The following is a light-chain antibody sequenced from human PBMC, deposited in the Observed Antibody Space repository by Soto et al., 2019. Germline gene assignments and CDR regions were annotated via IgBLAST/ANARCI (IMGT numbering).Light chain of an antibody. V-gene: IGKV3-20*01. Sequence: IVVTKSATTLSVSPGGRATLSCKASQTDSSSYLAGYQQKRGQAPRLLVYGASSRATGIPDRFSGSGSGTDFTLTISRLEPADSAVYYCQQYGSSPPFGGGAK. CDR3: QQYGSSPP. J-gene: IGKJ4*01. CDR1: QTDSSSY. CDR2: GAS.